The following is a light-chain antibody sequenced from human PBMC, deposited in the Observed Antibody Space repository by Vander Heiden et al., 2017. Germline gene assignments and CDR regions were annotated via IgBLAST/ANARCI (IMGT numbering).Light chain of an antibody. CDR3: QQYYSTPLT. J-gene: IGKJ1*01. Sequence: DIVMTQSQDSLAVSLGERATINCKSSQSVLYSSNNKNYLAWYQQKPGQPPKLLIYCASTRESGVPDRFSGSGSGTDFTLTISSLQAEDVAVYYCQQYYSTPLTFGQGTKVEIK. CDR2: CAS. CDR1: QSVLYSSNNKNY. V-gene: IGKV4-1*01.